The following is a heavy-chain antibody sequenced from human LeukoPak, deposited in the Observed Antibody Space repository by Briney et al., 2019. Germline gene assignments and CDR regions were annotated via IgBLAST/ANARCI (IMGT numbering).Heavy chain of an antibody. D-gene: IGHD5-24*01. CDR2: ISYDGSKK. Sequence: GGSLRLSCAASGFTFSSYGMHWVRQAPGKGLEWVAVISYDGSKKDYADSVKGRFSISRDNSKNTLYLQMNNLRAEDTAVYFCGRDAADVYNYGIQYWGQGTLVTVSS. J-gene: IGHJ4*02. V-gene: IGHV3-30*03. CDR3: GRDAADVYNYGIQY. CDR1: GFTFSSYG.